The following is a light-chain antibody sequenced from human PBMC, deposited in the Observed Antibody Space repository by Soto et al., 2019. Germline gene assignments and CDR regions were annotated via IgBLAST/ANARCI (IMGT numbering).Light chain of an antibody. J-gene: IGLJ1*01. Sequence: QSVLTQPAPVSGSPGQSITISCTGSNSDIGTYNYASWYQQLPGKAPKLVISEVSNRPSGISGRFSGSKSGNAASLTISGLQAEDEATYYCSSYTSTSTLYVFGPGTKVTVL. CDR2: EVS. CDR1: NSDIGTYNY. V-gene: IGLV2-14*01. CDR3: SSYTSTSTLYV.